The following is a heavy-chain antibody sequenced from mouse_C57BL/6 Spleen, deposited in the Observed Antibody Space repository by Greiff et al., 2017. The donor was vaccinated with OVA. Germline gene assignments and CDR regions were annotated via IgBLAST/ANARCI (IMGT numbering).Heavy chain of an antibody. CDR3: TRDYGNSWFAY. V-gene: IGHV1-15*01. J-gene: IGHJ3*01. Sequence: VQLLESGAELVRPGASVTLSCKASGYTFTDYEMHWVKQTPVHGLEWIGAIDPETGGTAYNQKFKGKAILTADKSSSTAYMELRSLTSEDSAVYYCTRDYGNSWFAYWGQGTLVTVSA. D-gene: IGHD2-1*01. CDR2: IDPETGGT. CDR1: GYTFTDYE.